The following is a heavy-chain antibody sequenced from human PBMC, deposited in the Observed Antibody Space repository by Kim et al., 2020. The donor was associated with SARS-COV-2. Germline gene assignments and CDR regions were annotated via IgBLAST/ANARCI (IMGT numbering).Heavy chain of an antibody. D-gene: IGHD4-17*01. Sequence: ASVKVSCKACGYMFTSYGFSWVRQAPGQGLEWLGWISARDGGTKYGQKVQGRVIMTTDTSTNTAYMELSSLRSDDTAMYYCARGAYGDVSFDYWGQGTLVTVSS. CDR2: ISARDGGT. CDR1: GYMFTSYG. CDR3: ARGAYGDVSFDY. J-gene: IGHJ4*02. V-gene: IGHV1-18*04.